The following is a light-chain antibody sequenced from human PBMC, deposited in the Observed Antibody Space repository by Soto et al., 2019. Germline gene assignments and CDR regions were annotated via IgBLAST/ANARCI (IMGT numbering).Light chain of an antibody. Sequence: QSALTQPASVSVSPGQSITISCTGTRSDWGSYNLVSWYQQPPGKAPKLMIYEGSKRPSGVSNRFSGPKSGNTASLTISGLQAEDEADYYCCSYAGSSTYVVFGGGTKLTVL. CDR1: RSDWGSYNL. J-gene: IGLJ2*01. V-gene: IGLV2-23*01. CDR2: EGS. CDR3: CSYAGSSTYVV.